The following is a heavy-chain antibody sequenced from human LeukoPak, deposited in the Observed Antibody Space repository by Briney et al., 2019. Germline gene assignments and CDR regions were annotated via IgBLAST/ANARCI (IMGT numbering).Heavy chain of an antibody. CDR3: ARARFYYDTSGYSEFDY. CDR1: GYTFTSYD. D-gene: IGHD3-22*01. CDR2: TNAGNGYT. J-gene: IGHJ4*02. V-gene: IGHV1-3*02. Sequence: ASVKVSCKTSGYTFTSYDINWVRQATGQGLEWMGWTNAGNGYTKYSQEFQGRVTITRDTSASTAYMELSSLRSEDMAVYYCARARFYYDTSGYSEFDYWGQGTLVTVSS.